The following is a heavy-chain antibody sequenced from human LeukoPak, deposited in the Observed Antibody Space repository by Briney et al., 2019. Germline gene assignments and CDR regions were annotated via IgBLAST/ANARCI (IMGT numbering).Heavy chain of an antibody. V-gene: IGHV4-59*11. CDR1: GGSISSHY. Sequence: SETLSLTCTVSGGSISSHYWSWIRQPPGKGLEWIGYIYYSGSTNYNPSLKSRVTILVDTYKDQFALKLSSVTAADTAVYYCARVRDSFGMHDAFDIWGQGTMVTVSS. CDR3: ARVRDSFGMHDAFDI. D-gene: IGHD3-16*01. CDR2: IYYSGST. J-gene: IGHJ3*02.